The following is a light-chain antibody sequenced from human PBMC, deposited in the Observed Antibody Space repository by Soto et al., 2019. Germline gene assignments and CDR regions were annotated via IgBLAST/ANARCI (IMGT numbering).Light chain of an antibody. CDR3: QQYKSYPYT. CDR2: RAS. Sequence: DIQMTQSPSTLSASVGDRVTITCRASQRISKCLAWYQQKPGKAPNLLIYRASTLESGVPSRFSGSGSGTEFTLTISSLQPDDFATYYCQQYKSYPYTFGQGTKLEIK. CDR1: QRISKC. V-gene: IGKV1-5*03. J-gene: IGKJ2*01.